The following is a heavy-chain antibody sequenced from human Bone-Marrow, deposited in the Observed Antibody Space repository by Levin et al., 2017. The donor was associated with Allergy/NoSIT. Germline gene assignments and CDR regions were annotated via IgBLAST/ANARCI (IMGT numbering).Heavy chain of an antibody. J-gene: IGHJ4*02. Sequence: SETLSLTCTVSGGSVSSGSYYWSWIRQPPGKGLEWIAYIYHSGSTKYNPSLKSRVTISLDTSRNQFSLRLTSLTAADTAVYYGARGSYFGGLSFDCWGKGTLVTVSS. CDR2: IYHSGST. D-gene: IGHD4-23*01. CDR3: ARGSYFGGLSFDC. CDR1: GGSVSSGSYY. V-gene: IGHV4-61*01.